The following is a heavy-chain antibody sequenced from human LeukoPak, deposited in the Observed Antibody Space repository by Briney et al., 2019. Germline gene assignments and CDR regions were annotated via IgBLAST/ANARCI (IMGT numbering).Heavy chain of an antibody. CDR2: INPNSGGT. J-gene: IGHJ6*02. CDR3: ARDGADIAAAGTGRYYYYGMDV. D-gene: IGHD6-13*01. V-gene: IGHV1-2*02. CDR1: GYTFTGYY. Sequence: ASVKVSCKASGYTFTGYYMHWERQAPGQGLEWMEWINPNSGGTNYAQKFQGRVTMTRGTSISTAYMELSRLRSDDTAVYYCARDGADIAAAGTGRYYYYGMDVWGQGTTVTVSS.